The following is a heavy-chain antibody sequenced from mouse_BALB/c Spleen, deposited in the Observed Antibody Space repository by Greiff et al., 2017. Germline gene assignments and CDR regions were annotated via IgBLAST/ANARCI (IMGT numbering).Heavy chain of an antibody. V-gene: IGHV1S29*02. CDR1: GYTFTDYK. J-gene: IGHJ3*01. D-gene: IGHD1-1*01. CDR3: ASPNYSSSCFAY. Sequence: EVKLQESGPELVKPGASGKISCKASGYTFTDYKMHWVKQSHGKSLEWIGYIYPYNGGIGYNQKFKSKATLTVDNSSSTAYMELRSLTSEDSAVYYCASPNYSSSCFAYWGQGTLVTVSA. CDR2: IYPYNGGI.